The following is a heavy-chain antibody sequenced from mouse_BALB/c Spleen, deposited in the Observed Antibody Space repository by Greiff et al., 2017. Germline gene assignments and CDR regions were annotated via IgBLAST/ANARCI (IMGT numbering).Heavy chain of an antibody. CDR1: GFTFSSYT. Sequence: EVKLVESGGGLVQPGGSLKISCAASGFTFSSYTMSWVRQTPEKRLEWVAYISNGGGSTYYPDTVKGRFTISRDNAKNTLYLQMSSLKSEDTAMYYCARYYRYDVSSAMDYWGQGTSVTVSS. CDR3: ARYYRYDVSSAMDY. J-gene: IGHJ4*01. D-gene: IGHD2-14*01. CDR2: ISNGGGST. V-gene: IGHV5-12-2*01.